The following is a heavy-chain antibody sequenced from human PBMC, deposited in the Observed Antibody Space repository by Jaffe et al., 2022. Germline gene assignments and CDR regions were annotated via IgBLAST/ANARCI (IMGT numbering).Heavy chain of an antibody. V-gene: IGHV4-4*02. CDR3: ARSGGADTIVGATDFDY. D-gene: IGHD1-26*01. J-gene: IGHJ4*02. CDR2: IYHSGST. Sequence: QVQLQESGPGLVKPSGTLSLTCAVSGGSISSSNWWSWIRQPPGKGLEWIGEIYHSGSTNYNPSLKSRVTISVDKSKNQFSLKLSSVTAADTAVYYCARSGGADTIVGATDFDYWGQGTLVTVSS. CDR1: GGSISSSNW.